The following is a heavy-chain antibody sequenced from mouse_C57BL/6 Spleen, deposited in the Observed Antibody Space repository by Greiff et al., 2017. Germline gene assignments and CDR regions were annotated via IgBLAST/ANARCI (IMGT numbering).Heavy chain of an antibody. CDR1: GFSLTSYG. J-gene: IGHJ1*03. D-gene: IGHD1-1*01. CDR2: IWRGGST. V-gene: IGHV2-5*01. CDR3: AKDYGSSPSYWYFDV. Sequence: QVQLKQSGPGLVQPSQSLSITCTVSGFSLTSYGVHWVRQSPGKGLEWLGVIWRGGSTDYNAAFMSRLSITRDNSKSQVFFKMNSLQADDTAIYYCAKDYGSSPSYWYFDVWGTGTTVTVSS.